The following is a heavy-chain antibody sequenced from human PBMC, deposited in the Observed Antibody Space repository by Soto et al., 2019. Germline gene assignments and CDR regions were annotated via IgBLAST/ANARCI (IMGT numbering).Heavy chain of an antibody. CDR2: ISAYNGNT. D-gene: IGHD2-2*01. V-gene: IGHV1-18*04. CDR3: ARDQIVVVPDAPYGMDV. CDR1: GYTFTSYG. Sequence: ASVKVSCKASGYTFTSYGISWVRQAPGQGLEWMGWISAYNGNTNYAQKLQGRVTMTTDTSTSTAYMELRSLRSDDTAVYYCARDQIVVVPDAPYGMDVWGQGTTVTVSS. J-gene: IGHJ6*02.